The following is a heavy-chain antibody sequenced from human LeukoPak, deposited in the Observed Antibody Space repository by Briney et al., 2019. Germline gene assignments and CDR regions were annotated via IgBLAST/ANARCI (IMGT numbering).Heavy chain of an antibody. CDR1: GYTFTGYY. D-gene: IGHD2-2*01. CDR2: INPYSGAT. J-gene: IGHJ4*02. CDR3: VRDGACSSTSCQNFDY. Sequence: GASVKVSCKASGYTFTGYYIHWVRQAPGQGLERMGWINPYSGATNYAQKFQGRVTMTSDTSITTAYMELTRLRSDDTAVYYCVRDGACSSTSCQNFDYWGQGTLVTVPS. V-gene: IGHV1-2*02.